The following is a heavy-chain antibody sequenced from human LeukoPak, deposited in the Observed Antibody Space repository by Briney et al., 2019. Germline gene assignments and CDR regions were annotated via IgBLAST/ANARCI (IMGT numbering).Heavy chain of an antibody. D-gene: IGHD2-2*01. CDR2: ISYSGST. Sequence: SETLSLTCTVSGGSIGSHYWHWIRQSPEKGLEWIGYISYSGSTSYNPSLESRVTASVDTSKNHFSLKLRSVTAADTAVYYCARGYSSPTTSYVRWLDPWGQGTLVTVSP. V-gene: IGHV4-59*11. CDR1: GGSIGSHY. CDR3: ARGYSSPTTSYVRWLDP. J-gene: IGHJ5*02.